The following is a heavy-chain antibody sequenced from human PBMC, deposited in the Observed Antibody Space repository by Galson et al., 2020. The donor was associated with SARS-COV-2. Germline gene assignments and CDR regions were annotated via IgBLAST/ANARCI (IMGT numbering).Heavy chain of an antibody. CDR2: INPNSGGT. D-gene: IGHD1-26*01. J-gene: IGHJ3*02. Sequence: ASVKVSCKASGYTFTGYYMHWVRQAPGQGLEWMGWINPNSGGTNYAQKFQGRVTMTRDTSISTAYMELSRLRSDYTAVYYCARDTTVGVNAFDIWGQGTMVTVSS. CDR1: GYTFTGYY. V-gene: IGHV1-2*02. CDR3: ARDTTVGVNAFDI.